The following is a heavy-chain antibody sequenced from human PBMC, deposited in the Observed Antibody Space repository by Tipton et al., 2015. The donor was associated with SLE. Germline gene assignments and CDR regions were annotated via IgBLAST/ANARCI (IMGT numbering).Heavy chain of an antibody. D-gene: IGHD3-16*01. J-gene: IGHJ4*02. Sequence: LRLSCAVYGGSFSGYYWSWIRQPPGKGLEWIGYIYYSGSTNYNPSLKSRVTISVDTSKNQFSLKLSSVTAADTAVYYCEGGSYWGQGTLVTVSS. CDR2: IYYSGST. CDR1: GGSFSGYY. CDR3: EGGSY. V-gene: IGHV4-59*01.